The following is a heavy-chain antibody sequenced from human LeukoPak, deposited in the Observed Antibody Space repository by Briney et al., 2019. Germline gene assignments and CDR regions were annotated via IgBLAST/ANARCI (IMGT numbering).Heavy chain of an antibody. J-gene: IGHJ4*02. CDR2: ITSSSTYI. CDR3: ARDLGYCSSSSCYLFDY. Sequence: GGSLRLSCAASGFTFSTYTMNWVRQAPGKGLEWVSSITSSSTYIYYADSVRGRFTISRDNAKNSLYLQMNSLRAEDTAVYYCARDLGYCSSSSCYLFDYWGQGTLVTVSS. CDR1: GFTFSTYT. V-gene: IGHV3-21*01. D-gene: IGHD2-2*01.